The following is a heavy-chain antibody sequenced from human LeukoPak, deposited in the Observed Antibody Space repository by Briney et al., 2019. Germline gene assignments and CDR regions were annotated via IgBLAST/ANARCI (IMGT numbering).Heavy chain of an antibody. V-gene: IGHV1-2*02. CDR3: ATTGVYYYDSSGYDWFDP. CDR1: GYTFTGYY. J-gene: IGHJ5*02. Sequence: VXCKASGYTFTGYYMHWVRQAPGQGLEWMGWINPNSGGTNYAQKFQGRVTMTRDTSISTAYMELSRLRSDDTAVYYCATTGVYYYDSSGYDWFDPWGQGTLVTVSS. CDR2: INPNSGGT. D-gene: IGHD3-22*01.